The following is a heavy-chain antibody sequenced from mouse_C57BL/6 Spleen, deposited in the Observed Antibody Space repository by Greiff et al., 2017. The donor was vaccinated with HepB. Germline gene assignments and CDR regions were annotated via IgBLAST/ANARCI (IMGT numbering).Heavy chain of an antibody. D-gene: IGHD4-1*01. CDR1: GYTFTDYE. V-gene: IGHV1-15*01. Sequence: VQLQQSGAELVRPGASVTLSCKASGYTFTDYEMHWVKQTPVHGLEWIGAIDPETGGTAYNQKFKGKAILTADKSSSTAYMELRSLTSEDSAVYYCTETGTWAYWGQGTLVTVSA. CDR3: TETGTWAY. J-gene: IGHJ3*01. CDR2: IDPETGGT.